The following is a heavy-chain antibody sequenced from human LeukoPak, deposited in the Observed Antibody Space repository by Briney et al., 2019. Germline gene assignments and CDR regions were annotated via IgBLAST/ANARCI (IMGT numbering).Heavy chain of an antibody. D-gene: IGHD6-6*01. CDR3: AGEYSSSSYFDY. J-gene: IGHJ4*02. Sequence: PSETLSLTCTVSGGSISSYYWSWIRQPPGEGLEWIGYIYYSGSTNYNPSLKSRVTISVDTSKNQFSLKLSSVTATDTAVYYCAGEYSSSSYFDYWGQGTLVTVSS. CDR1: GGSISSYY. CDR2: IYYSGST. V-gene: IGHV4-59*08.